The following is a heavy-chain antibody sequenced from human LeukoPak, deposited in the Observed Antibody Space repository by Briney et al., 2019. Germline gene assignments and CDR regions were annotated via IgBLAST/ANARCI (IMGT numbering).Heavy chain of an antibody. CDR2: IYRSGST. J-gene: IGHJ3*02. CDR1: GYSISSGYY. D-gene: IGHD3-22*01. Sequence: SETLSLTCSVSGYSISSGYYWGWIRQPPGKGLEWIGSIYRSGSTYYNLSLKSRVTLSVDTSKNQFSLKLSSVTAADTAVYYCARVPYYYDSSGSTGAFDIWGQGTMVTVSS. CDR3: ARVPYYYDSSGSTGAFDI. V-gene: IGHV4-38-2*02.